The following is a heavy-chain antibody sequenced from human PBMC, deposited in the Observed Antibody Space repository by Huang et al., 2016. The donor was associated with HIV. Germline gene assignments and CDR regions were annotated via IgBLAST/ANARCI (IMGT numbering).Heavy chain of an antibody. J-gene: IGHJ6*03. D-gene: IGHD6-25*01. CDR1: GFDFSTHL. V-gene: IGHV3-48*01. Sequence: HLVESGGGSVRPGESLKLSCVDTGFDFSTHLFNWVSQAPMRCLEWISHVVDNVKKDSYANAVMGRFTISRDNARQSIYLQMRNLRPSDTAKYYCVRDTKYRSGFYNYYYMDVWGNGTAVTVSS. CDR2: VVDNVKKD. CDR3: VRDTKYRSGFYNYYYMDV.